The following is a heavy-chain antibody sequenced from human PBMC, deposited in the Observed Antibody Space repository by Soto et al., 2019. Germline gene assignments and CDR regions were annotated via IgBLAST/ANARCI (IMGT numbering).Heavy chain of an antibody. CDR2: IKQDGSEK. CDR1: GFTFSSYW. D-gene: IGHD3-10*01. CDR3: ARVWFGEWDAFDI. V-gene: IGHV3-7*04. J-gene: IGHJ3*02. Sequence: GGSLRLSCAASGFTFSSYWMSWVRQAPGKGLEWVANIKQDGSEKYYVDSVKGRFTISRDNAKNSLYLQMNSLRAEDTAVYYCARVWFGEWDAFDIWGQGTMVTVSS.